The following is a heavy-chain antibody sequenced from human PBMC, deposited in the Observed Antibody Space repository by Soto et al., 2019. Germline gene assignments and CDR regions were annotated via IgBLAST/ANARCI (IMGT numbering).Heavy chain of an antibody. D-gene: IGHD4-17*01. J-gene: IGHJ6*02. Sequence: SETLSLTCTVSGGSVSGGSYYWSWIRQPPGKGLEWIGYIHYSGSTNHNPSLKSRVTISVDTSKNQFSLKLSSVTAADAAVYYCARAGHGDYYYYGMDVWGQGTTVTVSS. V-gene: IGHV4-61*01. CDR1: GGSVSGGSYY. CDR3: ARAGHGDYYYYGMDV. CDR2: IHYSGST.